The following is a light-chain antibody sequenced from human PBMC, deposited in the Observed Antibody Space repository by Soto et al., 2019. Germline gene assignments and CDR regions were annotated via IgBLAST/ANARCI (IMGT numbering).Light chain of an antibody. CDR3: ASWDDSLSAYV. Sequence: SVLTQTPSVSGTPGQRVTISCSGSSSNIGNNYVFCCQQLPGTAPKLLIFGNVKRPSGVPDRFSGSKSGTSASLAISGLRSEDEAHYYCASWDDSLSAYVFGTGTKVTVL. CDR1: SSNIGNNY. V-gene: IGLV1-47*02. CDR2: GNV. J-gene: IGLJ1*01.